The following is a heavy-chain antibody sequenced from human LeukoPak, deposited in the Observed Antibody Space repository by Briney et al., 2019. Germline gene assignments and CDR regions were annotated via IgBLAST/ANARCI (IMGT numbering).Heavy chain of an antibody. Sequence: GGSLRLSCAASGFTFNKYAMHWARQAPGKGPEWVALISYDGSNEYYADSVRGRFTISRDNSKNTLYLQMNSLRAEDTAAYYCARGVAGRGYNYYGMDVWGQGTTVTVSS. CDR1: GFTFNKYA. J-gene: IGHJ6*02. V-gene: IGHV3-30*04. CDR3: ARGVAGRGYNYYGMDV. CDR2: ISYDGSNE. D-gene: IGHD6-19*01.